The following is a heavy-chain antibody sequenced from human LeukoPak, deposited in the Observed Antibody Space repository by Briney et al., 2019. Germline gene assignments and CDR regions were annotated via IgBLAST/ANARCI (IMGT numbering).Heavy chain of an antibody. D-gene: IGHD3-9*01. CDR2: ISWNSGGI. CDR3: ATHYDILTGTARGTARYYFYYGMDV. V-gene: IGHV3-9*01. CDR1: GFTFDDYA. Sequence: PGRSLRLSCAASGFTFDDYAMHWVRQAPGKGLEWVSGISWNSGGIGYADSVKGRFTISRDNAKNSLYLQMNSLRAEDAALYYCATHYDILTGTARGTARYYFYYGMDVWGQGTTVTVSS. J-gene: IGHJ6*02.